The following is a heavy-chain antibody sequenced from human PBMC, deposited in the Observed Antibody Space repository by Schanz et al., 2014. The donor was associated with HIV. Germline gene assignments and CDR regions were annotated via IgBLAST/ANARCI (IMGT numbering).Heavy chain of an antibody. Sequence: EVQLLESGGGLVQPGGSLRLSCAASGFTFSSYAMSWVRQAPGKGLEWVSTISGSGAGTYYADSVKGRFTISRDNSKNTLFLQMNSLRAEDTAIYYCARERVGAIDCWGQGTLVTVSS. CDR1: GFTFSSYA. J-gene: IGHJ4*02. CDR2: ISGSGAGT. V-gene: IGHV3-23*01. D-gene: IGHD1-26*01. CDR3: ARERVGAIDC.